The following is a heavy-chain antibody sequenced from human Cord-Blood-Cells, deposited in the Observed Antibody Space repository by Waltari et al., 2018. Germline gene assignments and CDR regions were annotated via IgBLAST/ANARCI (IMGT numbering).Heavy chain of an antibody. CDR1: GGTFSSYA. D-gene: IGHD3-9*01. Sequence: QVQLVQSGAEVKKPGSSVKVSCKASGGTFSSYAISWVRQAPGHGLEWMGGIIPIFGTANYAQKFQGRVTITADESTSTAYMELSSLRSEDTAVYYCAREPGYYDILTGYYNWFDPWGQGTLVTVSS. J-gene: IGHJ5*02. V-gene: IGHV1-69*01. CDR3: AREPGYYDILTGYYNWFDP. CDR2: IIPIFGTA.